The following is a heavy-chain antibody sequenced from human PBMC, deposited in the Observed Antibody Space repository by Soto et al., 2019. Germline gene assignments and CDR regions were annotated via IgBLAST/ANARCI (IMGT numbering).Heavy chain of an antibody. CDR2: ISGSGGST. D-gene: IGHD3-9*01. V-gene: IGHV3-23*01. Sequence: SLRLSCAAYGFTFSSYAMSWVRQAPGKGLEWVSAISGSGGSTYYADSVKGRFTISRDNSKNTLYLQMNSLRAEDTAVYYCAKLERYDILTGYYNDYWGQGTLVTVSS. CDR1: GFTFSSYA. CDR3: AKLERYDILTGYYNDY. J-gene: IGHJ4*02.